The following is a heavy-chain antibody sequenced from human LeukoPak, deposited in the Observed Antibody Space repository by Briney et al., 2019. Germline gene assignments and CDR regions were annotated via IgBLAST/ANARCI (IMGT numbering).Heavy chain of an antibody. Sequence: SETLSLTCTVSGGSISSYYWSWIRQPPGKGLEWIGYIYYSGSTNYNPSLKSRVTISVDTSKNQFSLKLSSVTAADTAVYYCARSYVFRSDAFDIWGQGTMVTVSS. CDR2: IYYSGST. D-gene: IGHD3-10*02. J-gene: IGHJ3*02. CDR3: ARSYVFRSDAFDI. CDR1: GGSISSYY. V-gene: IGHV4-59*01.